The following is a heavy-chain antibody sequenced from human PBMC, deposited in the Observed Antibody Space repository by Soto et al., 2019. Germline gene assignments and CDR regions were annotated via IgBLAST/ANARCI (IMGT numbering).Heavy chain of an antibody. CDR3: ARDRGIGYCSSTSCSRRWYFDY. CDR2: IYHSGST. V-gene: IGHV4-4*02. CDR1: SGSISSSNW. Sequence: PSETLSLTCAVSSGSISSSNWWSWVRQPPGKGLEWIGEIYHSGSTNYNPSLKSRVTISVDKSKNQFSLKLSSVTAADTAVYYCARDRGIGYCSSTSCSRRWYFDYWGQGTLVTVSS. J-gene: IGHJ4*02. D-gene: IGHD2-2*01.